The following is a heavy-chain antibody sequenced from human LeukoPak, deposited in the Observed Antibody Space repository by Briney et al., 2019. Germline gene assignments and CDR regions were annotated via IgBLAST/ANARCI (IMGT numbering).Heavy chain of an antibody. CDR2: ISTSSSYI. V-gene: IGHV3-21*01. CDR3: ARGADGVSSNSRGWFDP. CDR1: GFTFSSYE. D-gene: IGHD2-15*01. J-gene: IGHJ5*02. Sequence: GGSLRLSCAASGFTFSSYEMNWVRRAPGKGLEWVSSISTSSSYIYYADSVRGRFTISRDNAKNSLYLQMNSLRAEDTAVYSCARGADGVSSNSRGWFDPWGQGTLVTVSS.